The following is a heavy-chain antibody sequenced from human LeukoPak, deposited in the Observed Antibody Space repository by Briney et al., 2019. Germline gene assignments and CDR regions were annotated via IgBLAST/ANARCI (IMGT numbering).Heavy chain of an antibody. J-gene: IGHJ3*02. V-gene: IGHV3-23*01. Sequence: PGGSLRLSCAASGFTFSSYAMSWVRQAPGEGLEWVSAISGSGGSTYYADSVKGRFTISRDNSKNTLYVQMKSLRAEDTAVYYCAKAFNPYYNDSSGYNLADAFDIWGQGTVVTVSS. CDR3: AKAFNPYYNDSSGYNLADAFDI. CDR1: GFTFSSYA. CDR2: ISGSGGST. D-gene: IGHD3-22*01.